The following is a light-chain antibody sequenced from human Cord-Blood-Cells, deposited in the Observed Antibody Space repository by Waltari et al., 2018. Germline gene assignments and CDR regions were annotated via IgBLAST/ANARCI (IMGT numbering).Light chain of an antibody. CDR1: QSVSSY. V-gene: IGKV3-11*01. J-gene: IGKJ4*01. CDR3: QQRSDWPGLT. CDR2: DAS. Sequence: EIVLTQYPATLSVSPGERATLSCRASQSVSSYLAWYQQKPGQAPRLLIYDASNRATGIPARFSGSGSGTDFTLTISSLEPEDFAVYYCQQRSDWPGLTFGGGTKVEIK.